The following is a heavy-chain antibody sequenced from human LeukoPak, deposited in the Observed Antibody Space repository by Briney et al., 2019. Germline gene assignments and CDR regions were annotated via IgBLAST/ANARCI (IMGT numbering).Heavy chain of an antibody. Sequence: SETLSLTCTVSGASISSYYWTWIRQPPGKGLEWIGYIYNSGSTSYNPSLKSRVTISVDTSNNQFSLKLSSVTAADTAVYYCARDTSGYRRGSFDYWGQGTLVTVSS. CDR3: ARDTSGYRRGSFDY. D-gene: IGHD3-22*01. V-gene: IGHV4-59*01. CDR2: IYNSGST. CDR1: GASISSYY. J-gene: IGHJ4*02.